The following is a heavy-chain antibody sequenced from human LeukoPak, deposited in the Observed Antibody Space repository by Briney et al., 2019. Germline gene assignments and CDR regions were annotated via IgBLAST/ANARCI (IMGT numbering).Heavy chain of an antibody. CDR1: GFTVSTNY. CDR2: IYSSGTT. J-gene: IGHJ4*02. D-gene: IGHD1-26*01. Sequence: GGSLRLSCTASGFTVSTNYMSWVRQPPGKGLEWVSIIYSSGTTYYADSVKGRSTISRDNSKNTLYLQMNSLRAEDTAIYYCARAVHPVGASSFDYWGQGTLVTVSS. V-gene: IGHV3-66*02. CDR3: ARAVHPVGASSFDY.